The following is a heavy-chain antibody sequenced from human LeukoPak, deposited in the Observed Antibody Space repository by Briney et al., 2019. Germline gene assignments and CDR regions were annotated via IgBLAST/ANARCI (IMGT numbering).Heavy chain of an antibody. V-gene: IGHV3-30*18. Sequence: PGGSLRLSCAASGFTFSSYGMPWVRQAPGKGLEWVAVISYYGSNKYYADSVKGRFTISRDNSKNTLYLQMNSLRAEDTAVYYCANQARAVHISGLGMDVWGQGTTVTVSS. CDR3: ANQARAVHISGLGMDV. CDR1: GFTFSSYG. D-gene: IGHD2-21*01. J-gene: IGHJ6*02. CDR2: ISYYGSNK.